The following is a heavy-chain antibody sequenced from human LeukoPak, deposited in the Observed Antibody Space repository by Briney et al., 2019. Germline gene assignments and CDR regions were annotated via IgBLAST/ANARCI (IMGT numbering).Heavy chain of an antibody. CDR2: IYYSGST. V-gene: IGHV4-31*03. CDR3: ARESYYYDSSGYLYFFDY. Sequence: SETLSLTCTVSGGSINSGGYYWSWIRQHPGKGLEWIGYIYYSGSTYYNPSLKSRVTISVDTSKNQFSLKLSSVTAADTAVYYCARESYYYDSSGYLYFFDYWGQGTLVTVSS. D-gene: IGHD3-22*01. J-gene: IGHJ4*02. CDR1: GGSINSGGYY.